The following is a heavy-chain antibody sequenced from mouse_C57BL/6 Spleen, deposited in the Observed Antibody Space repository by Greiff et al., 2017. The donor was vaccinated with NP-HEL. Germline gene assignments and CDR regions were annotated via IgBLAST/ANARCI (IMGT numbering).Heavy chain of an antibody. CDR1: GYTFTDYN. D-gene: IGHD2-1*01. Sequence: EVKLQQSGPELVKPGASVKMSCKASGYTFTDYNMHWVKQSHGKSLEWIGYINPNNGGTSYNQKFKGKATLTVNKSSSTAYMELRSLTSEDSAVYYCARSGYYGNYVYAMDYWGQGTSVTVSS. V-gene: IGHV1-22*01. CDR2: INPNNGGT. J-gene: IGHJ4*01. CDR3: ARSGYYGNYVYAMDY.